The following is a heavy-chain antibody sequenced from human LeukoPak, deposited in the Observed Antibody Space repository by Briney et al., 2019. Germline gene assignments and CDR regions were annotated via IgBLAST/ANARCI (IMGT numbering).Heavy chain of an antibody. J-gene: IGHJ5*02. CDR1: GFTFSNYW. CDR3: IRDFRSADL. CDR2: SYVDGRTT. V-gene: IGHV3-74*01. Sequence: GGSLRLSCVASGFTFSNYWMHWVRQPPGKGLVWVSRSYVDGRTTNYADSVKGRFTISRDNAKNTVYLEMNSLSVEDTATYYCIRDFRSADLWGQGTLVTVTS.